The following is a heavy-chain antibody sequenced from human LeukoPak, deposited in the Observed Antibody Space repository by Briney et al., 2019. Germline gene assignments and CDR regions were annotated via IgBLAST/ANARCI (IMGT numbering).Heavy chain of an antibody. CDR2: IYPGESIYASENT. D-gene: IGHD1-7*01. V-gene: IGHV4-4*07. CDR3: ASGLATGTTVQGYYYYYGMDV. CDR1: GVSISAYY. Sequence: SETLSLTCSVSGVSISAYYWSWIRQPAGKGLEWIGRIYPGESIYASENTNYNPSLKSRVSMSGDTSKNQFSLKLSSVTAADTAVYYCASGLATGTTVQGYYYYYGMDVWGQGTTVTVSS. J-gene: IGHJ6*02.